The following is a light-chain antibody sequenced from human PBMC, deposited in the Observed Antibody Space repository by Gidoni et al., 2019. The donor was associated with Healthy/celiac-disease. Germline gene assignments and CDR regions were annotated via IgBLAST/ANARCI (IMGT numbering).Light chain of an antibody. V-gene: IGKV2-28*01. CDR1: QSLLHSNGYNY. J-gene: IGKJ3*01. CDR3: MQALQTPST. CDR2: LGS. Sequence: DIVMTQSPLSLPVTPGEPASISCRSSQSLLHSNGYNYLDWYLQKPGQSPQLLSYLGSNRASGVPDRFSVSGSGTDFTLKISRVEAEDVGVYYCMQALQTPSTFGPXTKVDIK.